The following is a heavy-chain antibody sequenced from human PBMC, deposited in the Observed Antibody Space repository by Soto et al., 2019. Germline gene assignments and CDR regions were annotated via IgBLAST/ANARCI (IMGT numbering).Heavy chain of an antibody. D-gene: IGHD3-16*02. CDR2: IYSGGST. CDR3: AREANRIMITFGGVIAPPYYFDY. CDR1: GFTVSSNY. V-gene: IGHV3-53*01. Sequence: EVQLVESGGGLIQPGGSLRLSCAASGFTVSSNYMSWVRQAPGKGLEWVSVIYSGGSTYYADSVKGRFTISRDNSKNTLYLQMNSLRAEDTAVYYCAREANRIMITFGGVIAPPYYFDYWGQGTLVTVSS. J-gene: IGHJ4*02.